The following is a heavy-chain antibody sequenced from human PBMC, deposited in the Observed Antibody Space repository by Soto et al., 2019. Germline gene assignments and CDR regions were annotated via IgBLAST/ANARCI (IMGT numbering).Heavy chain of an antibody. J-gene: IGHJ1*01. CDR3: ARQGSHQFCQH. CDR2: ISTAGSTT. V-gene: IGHV3-74*01. Sequence: EVQLVESGGGVVQPGGSLRLSCAASGFTFSGYWMHWVRQAPGKGLVWGSRISTAGSTTTYADSAEGRFTISRDNAKNTLYLQMNTLRAEDTAVYYCARQGSHQFCQHWGQGTLVTVSS. CDR1: GFTFSGYW.